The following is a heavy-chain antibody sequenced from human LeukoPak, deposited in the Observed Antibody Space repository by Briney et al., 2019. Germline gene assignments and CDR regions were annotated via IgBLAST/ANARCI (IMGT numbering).Heavy chain of an antibody. CDR2: IKQDGSEK. V-gene: IGHV3-7*01. D-gene: IGHD3-16*01. Sequence: PGGSLRLSCAASGFTFSSYWMSWVRQAPGKGLEWVANIKQDGSEKYYVDSVKGRFTISRDNAKNSLYLQVNSLRAEDTAVYYCARGRYVYYYYMDVWGKGTTVTISS. CDR1: GFTFSSYW. CDR3: ARGRYVYYYYMDV. J-gene: IGHJ6*03.